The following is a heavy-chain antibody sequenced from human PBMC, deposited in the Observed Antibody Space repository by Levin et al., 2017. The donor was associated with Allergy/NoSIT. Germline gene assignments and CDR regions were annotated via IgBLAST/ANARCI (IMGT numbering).Heavy chain of an antibody. J-gene: IGHJ4*02. CDR2: ISGSGGST. D-gene: IGHD6-19*01. Sequence: GGSLRLSCAASGFTFSSYAMSWVRQAPGKGLEWVSAISGSGGSTYYADSVKGRFTISRDNSKNTLYLQMNSLKTEDTAVYYCTTDGYSSGWYGTLFDYWGQGTLVTVSS. V-gene: IGHV3-23*01. CDR3: TTDGYSSGWYGTLFDY. CDR1: GFTFSSYA.